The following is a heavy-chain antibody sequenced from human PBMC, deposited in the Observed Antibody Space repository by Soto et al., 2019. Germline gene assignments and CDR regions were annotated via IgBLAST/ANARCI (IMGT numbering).Heavy chain of an antibody. V-gene: IGHV4-31*03. D-gene: IGHD2-2*01. CDR2: IYYSGST. J-gene: IGHJ4*02. Sequence: PSETLSLTCTVSGGSISSGGYYWSWIRQHPGKGLEWIGYIYYSGSTYYNPSLKSRVTISVDTSKNQFSLKLSSVTAADTAVYYCARELPTYCSSTSCQHRDYWGQGTLVTVSS. CDR1: GGSISSGGYY. CDR3: ARELPTYCSSTSCQHRDY.